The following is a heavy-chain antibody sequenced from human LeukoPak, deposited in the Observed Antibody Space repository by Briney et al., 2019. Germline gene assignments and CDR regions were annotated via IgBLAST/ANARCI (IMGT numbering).Heavy chain of an antibody. J-gene: IGHJ4*02. V-gene: IGHV1-46*01. Sequence: ASVKVSCKASGYTFASYYIHWVRQAPGQGVEGRGIINPSSGSTTYAQKFQGRVTMTRDTSTSTVYMELSSLRSDDTAVYYCARDPVGTTKRFDYWGQGTLVTVSS. D-gene: IGHD1-26*01. CDR1: GYTFASYY. CDR3: ARDPVGTTKRFDY. CDR2: INPSSGST.